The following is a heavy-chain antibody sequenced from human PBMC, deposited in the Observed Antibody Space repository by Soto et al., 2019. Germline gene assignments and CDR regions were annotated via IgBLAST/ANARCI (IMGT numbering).Heavy chain of an antibody. CDR3: AKGIWSGYHGRNYYGMDV. CDR2: ISWDDGST. J-gene: IGHJ6*02. CDR1: GFTFDDYA. Sequence: GGSLRLSCAASGFTFDDYAMHWVRQAPGKGLEWVSLISWDDGSTYYADSVKGRFTISRDNSKNSLYLQMNSLRAEDTALYYCAKGIWSGYHGRNYYGMDVWGQGTTVTVSS. D-gene: IGHD3-3*01. V-gene: IGHV3-43D*03.